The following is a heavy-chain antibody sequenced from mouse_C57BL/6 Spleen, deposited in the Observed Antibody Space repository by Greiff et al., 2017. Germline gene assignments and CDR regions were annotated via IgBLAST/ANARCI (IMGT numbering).Heavy chain of an antibody. CDR2: ISDGGSYA. CDR3: ARAYYGSSYDAMDY. Sequence: EVQLVESGGGLVKPGGSLKLSCAASGFTFSSYAMSWVRQTPEKRLEWVATISDGGSYAYYPDNVKGRFTISRDNAKNNLYLQMSHLKSEDTAMYYCARAYYGSSYDAMDYWGQGTSVTVSS. D-gene: IGHD1-1*01. CDR1: GFTFSSYA. J-gene: IGHJ4*01. V-gene: IGHV5-4*01.